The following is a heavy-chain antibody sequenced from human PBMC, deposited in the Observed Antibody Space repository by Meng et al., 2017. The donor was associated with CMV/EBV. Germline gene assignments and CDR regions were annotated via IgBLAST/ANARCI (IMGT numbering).Heavy chain of an antibody. J-gene: IGHJ6*02. V-gene: IGHV4-61*01. D-gene: IGHD1-26*01. CDR2: IYYSGST. CDR1: GGSVSSGSYY. Sequence: SETLSLTCTASGGSVSSGSYYWSWIRQPPGKGLEWIGYIYYSGSTNYNPSLKSRVTISVDTSKNQFSLKLSSVTAADTAVYYCARRGRQYYYYGMDVWGQGTTVTVSS. CDR3: ARRGRQYYYYGMDV.